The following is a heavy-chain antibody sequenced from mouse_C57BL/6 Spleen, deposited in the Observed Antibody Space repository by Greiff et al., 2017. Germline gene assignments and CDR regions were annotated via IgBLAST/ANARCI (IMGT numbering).Heavy chain of an antibody. CDR1: GYSFTGYY. CDR2: INPSTGGT. Sequence: VQLKQSGPELVKPGASVKISCKASGYSFTGYYMNWVKQSPEKSLEWIGEINPSTGGTTYNQKFKAKATLTVDKSSSTAYMQLKSLTSEDSAVYYCARSDWVAYWGQGTLVTVSA. J-gene: IGHJ3*01. CDR3: ARSDWVAY. V-gene: IGHV1-42*01.